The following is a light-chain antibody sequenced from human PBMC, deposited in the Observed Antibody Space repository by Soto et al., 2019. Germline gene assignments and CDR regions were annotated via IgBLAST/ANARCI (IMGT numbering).Light chain of an antibody. V-gene: IGLV2-11*01. J-gene: IGLJ1*01. CDR1: SSDIGGYNY. CDR3: CSYAGSYTYV. Sequence: QSVLTQPRSVXGSPGQSVTISCTGTSSDIGGYNYVSWYQQHPGKAPKLIIFDVSERPSGVPARFSGSKSGNTASLTISGLQADDEADYYCCSYAGSYTYVFGSGTKVTVL. CDR2: DVS.